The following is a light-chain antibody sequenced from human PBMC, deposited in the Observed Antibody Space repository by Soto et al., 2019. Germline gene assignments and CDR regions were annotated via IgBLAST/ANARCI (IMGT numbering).Light chain of an antibody. CDR3: CSPPDSYIYV. V-gene: IGLV2-11*01. J-gene: IGLJ1*01. CDR2: DVS. CDR1: SSDVGGYNY. Sequence: QSALTQPRSVSGSPGQSVTISCTGTSSDVGGYNYVSWYQQHPGKAPKLMIYDVSKRPSGVPDRFSGFKSGNTASLTISGLQSEYEAYNPFCSPPDSYIYVFGTGTKLTFL.